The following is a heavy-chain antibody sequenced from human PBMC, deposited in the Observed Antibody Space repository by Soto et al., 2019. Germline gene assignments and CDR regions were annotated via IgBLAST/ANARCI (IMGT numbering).Heavy chain of an antibody. J-gene: IGHJ6*02. Sequence: SVKVSCKASGGTFSSYAISWVRQAPGQGLGWMGGIIPIFGTANYAQKFQGRVTITADKSTSTAYMELSSLRSEDTAVYYCARGTFDYYYYGMGVWGQGTTVTVSS. CDR1: GGTFSSYA. CDR2: IIPIFGTA. V-gene: IGHV1-69*06. CDR3: ARGTFDYYYYGMGV. D-gene: IGHD3-16*01.